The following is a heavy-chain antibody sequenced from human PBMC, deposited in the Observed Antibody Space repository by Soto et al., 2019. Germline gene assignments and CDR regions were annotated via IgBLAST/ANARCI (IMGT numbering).Heavy chain of an antibody. CDR1: GFSLTTSGVG. CDR2: IYWDDDK. D-gene: IGHD5-18*01. J-gene: IGHJ4*02. V-gene: IGHV2-5*02. Sequence: QITLKESGPTRVRPTQTLALTCTFSGFSLTTSGVGVGWIRKTPGKALEWLAVIYWDDDKRYSPSLKSRPTITKDTSKNQVVLTMADMDPVDTATYFCAHRGYMYGNWDHGYFDYWGQGTLVTVSS. CDR3: AHRGYMYGNWDHGYFDY.